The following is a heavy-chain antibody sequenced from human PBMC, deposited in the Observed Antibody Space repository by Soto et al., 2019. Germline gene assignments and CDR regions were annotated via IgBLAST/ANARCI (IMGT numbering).Heavy chain of an antibody. CDR2: INAANGNT. D-gene: IGHD3-10*01. J-gene: IGHJ4*02. CDR1: GYIFTSYA. CDR3: ARSPGLWFGELLSTLDY. Sequence: ASVKVSCKASGYIFTSYAFHWVRLAPGHRLEWMGWINAANGNTKYSQKFQGRVTITRDTSASTAYMELSSLRSEDTAVYYCARSPGLWFGELLSTLDYWGQGTLVTVSS. V-gene: IGHV1-3*01.